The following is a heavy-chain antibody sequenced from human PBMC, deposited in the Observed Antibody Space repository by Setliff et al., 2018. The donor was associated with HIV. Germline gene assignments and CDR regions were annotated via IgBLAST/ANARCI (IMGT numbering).Heavy chain of an antibody. Sequence: SETLSLTCAVYGGSFSGYNWNWIRQSPGKGLEWIGKIDHSGGTDYNPSLLSRVTISKDTSKNQFSLILSSVTAADTAVYFCVRGRRDFSSSFSPNFDYWGQGTLVTSPQ. CDR3: VRGRRDFSSSFSPNFDY. D-gene: IGHD6-6*01. V-gene: IGHV4-34*01. J-gene: IGHJ4*02. CDR2: IDHSGGT. CDR1: GGSFSGYN.